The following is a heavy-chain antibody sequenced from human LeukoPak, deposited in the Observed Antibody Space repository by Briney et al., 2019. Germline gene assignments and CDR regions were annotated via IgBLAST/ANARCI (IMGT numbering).Heavy chain of an antibody. CDR2: ISSSSSYI. CDR3: ASRRSSGWLAADY. J-gene: IGHJ4*02. D-gene: IGHD6-19*01. CDR1: GFTFSSYS. V-gene: IGHV3-21*01. Sequence: PGGSLRLSCAASGFTFSSYSMNWVRQAPGKGLEWVSSISSSSSYIYYADSVKGRFTISRDNAKNSLYLQMNSLRAEDTAVYYCASRRSSGWLAADYWGQGTLVTVYS.